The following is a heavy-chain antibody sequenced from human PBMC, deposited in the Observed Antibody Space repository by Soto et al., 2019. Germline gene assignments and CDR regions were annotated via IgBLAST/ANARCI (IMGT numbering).Heavy chain of an antibody. CDR3: ARQIYDSDAGPNFQYYFDS. Sequence: GESLKISCKGSGYSFAGYWITWVRQKPGKGLEWMGRIDPSDSQTYYSPSFRGHVTISATKSITTVFLQWSSLRASDTAMYYCARQIYDSDAGPNFQYYFDSWGQGAPVTVSS. CDR1: GYSFAGYW. D-gene: IGHD6-13*01. V-gene: IGHV5-10-1*01. J-gene: IGHJ4*02. CDR2: IDPSDSQT.